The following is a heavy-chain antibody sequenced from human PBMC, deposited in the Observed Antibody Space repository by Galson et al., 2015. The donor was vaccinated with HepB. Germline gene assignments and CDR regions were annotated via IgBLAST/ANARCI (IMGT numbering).Heavy chain of an antibody. CDR2: IKSKTDGGTT. V-gene: IGHV3-15*01. J-gene: IGHJ6*02. CDR1: GFTFSNAW. Sequence: SLRLSCAASGFTFSNAWMSWVRQAPGKGLEWVGRIKSKTDGGTTDYAAPVKGRFTISRDDSKNTLNLQMNSLKTEDTAVYYCTTDPYEWEPNETDGMDVWGQGTTVTVSS. CDR3: TTDPYEWEPNETDGMDV. D-gene: IGHD1-26*01.